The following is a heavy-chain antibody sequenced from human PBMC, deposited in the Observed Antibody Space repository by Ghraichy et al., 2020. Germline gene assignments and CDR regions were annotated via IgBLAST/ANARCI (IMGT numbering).Heavy chain of an antibody. Sequence: ASVKVSCKVSGYTLTELSINWVRQAPGKGLEWMGGFDPEDGETIYAQKFQGRVTMTEDTSTDTAYMELSSLRSEDTAVYYCATLFGDYGMDVWGQGTTVTVSS. CDR1: GYTLTELS. D-gene: IGHD3-10*02. J-gene: IGHJ6*02. V-gene: IGHV1-24*01. CDR2: FDPEDGET. CDR3: ATLFGDYGMDV.